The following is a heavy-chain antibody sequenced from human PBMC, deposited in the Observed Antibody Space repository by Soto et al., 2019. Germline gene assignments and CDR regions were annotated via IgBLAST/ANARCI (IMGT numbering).Heavy chain of an antibody. Sequence: GGSLRLSCAASGFSFSSNAMSWVRQAPGKGLEWVSTSGRGGSPYYADSVKGRFTISRDNSKNTLYLQMSSLRAEDTAIYYCAKDSSRYCSSTTCPTDYWGQGTLVTVSS. J-gene: IGHJ4*02. D-gene: IGHD2-2*01. CDR2: SGRGGSP. CDR1: GFSFSSNA. CDR3: AKDSSRYCSSTTCPTDY. V-gene: IGHV3-23*01.